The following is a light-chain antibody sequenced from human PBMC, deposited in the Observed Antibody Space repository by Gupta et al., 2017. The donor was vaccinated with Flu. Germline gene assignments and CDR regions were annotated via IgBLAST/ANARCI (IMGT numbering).Light chain of an antibody. CDR2: LGS. V-gene: IGKV2-28*01. J-gene: IGKJ2*01. Sequence: VTPGEPASISCRSSQSLLHSNGYNYLDWYLQKPGQSLQLLIYLGSNRASGVPDRFSGSGSGTDFTLKISRVEAEDVGVYYCMQALQTPRTFGQGTKLEIK. CDR3: MQALQTPRT. CDR1: QSLLHSNGYNY.